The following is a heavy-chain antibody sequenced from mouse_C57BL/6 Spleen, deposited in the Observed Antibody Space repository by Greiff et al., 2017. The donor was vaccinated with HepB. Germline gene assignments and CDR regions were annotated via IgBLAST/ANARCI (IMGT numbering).Heavy chain of an antibody. D-gene: IGHD2-4*01. CDR1: GFTFSSYA. V-gene: IGHV5-4*01. Sequence: EVQLVESGGGLVKPGGSLKLSCAASGFTFSSYAMSWVRQTPEKRLEWVATISDGGSYTYYPDNVKGRFTISRDNAKNNLYLQMSHLKSEDTAMYYCARAFYYDYDYFDYWGQGTTLTVSS. J-gene: IGHJ2*01. CDR2: ISDGGSYT. CDR3: ARAFYYDYDYFDY.